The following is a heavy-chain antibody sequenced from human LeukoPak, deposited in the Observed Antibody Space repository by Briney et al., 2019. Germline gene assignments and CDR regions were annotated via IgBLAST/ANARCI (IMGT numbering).Heavy chain of an antibody. CDR2: ISANSANT. CDR3: ARDRPGDEAFDI. CDR1: GYTFTSYG. V-gene: IGHV1-18*01. Sequence: ASVKVSCKASGYTFTSYGISWVRQAPGQGLEWMGWISANSANTNYVQKFQGRVTMTTDTSTSTAYMELRSLRSDDTAVYYCARDRPGDEAFDIWGQGTTVTVSS. D-gene: IGHD3-10*01. J-gene: IGHJ3*02.